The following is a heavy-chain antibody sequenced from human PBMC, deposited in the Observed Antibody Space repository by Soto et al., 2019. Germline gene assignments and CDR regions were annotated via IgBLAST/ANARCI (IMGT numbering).Heavy chain of an antibody. Sequence: QVQLVQSGAEVKKPGASVKVSCKASGYTFTSYGISWVRQAPGQGLEWMGWISADNGNTNYAQKLQGRVTMTTDTSTSTAYMELRSLRSDDTAVYYCARDWGLFYCSGGSCYSNTPSDYWGQGTLVTVSS. J-gene: IGHJ4*02. CDR1: GYTFTSYG. CDR2: ISADNGNT. D-gene: IGHD2-15*01. CDR3: ARDWGLFYCSGGSCYSNTPSDY. V-gene: IGHV1-18*01.